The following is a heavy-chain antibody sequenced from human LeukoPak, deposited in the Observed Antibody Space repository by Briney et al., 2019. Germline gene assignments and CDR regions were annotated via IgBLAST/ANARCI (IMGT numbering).Heavy chain of an antibody. Sequence: ASVKVSCKASGYTFTSFAMNWARQAPGQGLEWMGWINTNTGNPTYAQGFTGRFVFSLDTSVSTAYLQISSLKAEDTAVYYCARGAGITMVRGVIMDVWAKGPRSPSP. CDR2: INTNTGNP. V-gene: IGHV7-4-1*02. CDR1: GYTFTSFA. D-gene: IGHD3-10*01. J-gene: IGHJ6*02. CDR3: ARGAGITMVRGVIMDV.